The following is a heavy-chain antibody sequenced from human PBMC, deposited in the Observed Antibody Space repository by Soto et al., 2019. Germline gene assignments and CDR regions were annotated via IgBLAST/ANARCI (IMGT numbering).Heavy chain of an antibody. CDR1: DGSISSSSYY. Sequence: SETLSLTCTVSDGSISSSSYYCGWISQPPGKGLEWIGNVFYSGSTYCNPSLKSRVTMSVDTSKNQFSLKLSSVTAADTAVYYCASSQRGSYFDYWGQGTLVTVPS. CDR2: VFYSGST. V-gene: IGHV4-39*01. CDR3: ASSQRGSYFDY. J-gene: IGHJ4*02. D-gene: IGHD5-12*01.